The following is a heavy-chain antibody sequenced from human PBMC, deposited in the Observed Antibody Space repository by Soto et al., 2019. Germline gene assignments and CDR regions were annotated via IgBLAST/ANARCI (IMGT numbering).Heavy chain of an antibody. CDR2: IYWDDDK. Sequence: QITLKESGPTLVKPTQTLTLTCTFSGFSLSTSGVGVGWIRQPPGKALEWLALIYWDDDKRYSPSLKSRLTITKDTANNQVVLTMTSMDPVDTATYYCAHRPSYCSGGSCYSGFDYWGQGTLVTVSS. D-gene: IGHD2-15*01. V-gene: IGHV2-5*02. CDR3: AHRPSYCSGGSCYSGFDY. CDR1: GFSLSTSGVG. J-gene: IGHJ4*02.